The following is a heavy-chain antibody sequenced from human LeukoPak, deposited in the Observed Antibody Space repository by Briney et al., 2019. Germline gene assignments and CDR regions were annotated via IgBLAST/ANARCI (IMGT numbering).Heavy chain of an antibody. CDR3: ARAPSDSWFDP. J-gene: IGHJ5*02. CDR1: GGSINNGYYY. V-gene: IGHV4-31*03. Sequence: SETLSLTCTLSGGSINNGYYYWSWIRQHPGKVLEWIGYIYYSGSTYYNPSLKIRVTISVDTSKTQFSLKLSSVTAAATAVYSCARAPSDSWFDPWGQGTLVTVSS. CDR2: IYYSGST. D-gene: IGHD2-21*02.